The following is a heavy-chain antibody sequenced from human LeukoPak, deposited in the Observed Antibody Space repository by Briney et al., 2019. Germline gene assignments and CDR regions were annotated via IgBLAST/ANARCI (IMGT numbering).Heavy chain of an antibody. CDR2: ISYSGST. D-gene: IGHD2-2*03. J-gene: IGHJ3*02. Sequence: NSSETLSLTCTVSGDSISSYYWTWIRQPPGKGLEWIGYISYSGSTNYNPSLKSRVTISVDTSKNQLSLKLSSVTAADTAGYYCARDRIGYGIFDIWGQGTMVTVSS. CDR3: ARDRIGYGIFDI. V-gene: IGHV4-59*01. CDR1: GDSISSYY.